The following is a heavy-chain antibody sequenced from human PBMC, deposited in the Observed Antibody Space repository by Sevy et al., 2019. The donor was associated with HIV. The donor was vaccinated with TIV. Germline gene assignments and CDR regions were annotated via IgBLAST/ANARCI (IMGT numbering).Heavy chain of an antibody. Sequence: GGSLRLSCAASGFTFSSYAMHWVRQAPGKGLEWVAVISYDGSNKYYADSVKGRFTISRDNSKNTLYLQMNSLRAEDTAVYYCARGGIIAARPDGGDHYYYGMDVWGQGTTVTVSS. CDR1: GFTFSSYA. CDR3: ARGGIIAARPDGGDHYYYGMDV. V-gene: IGHV3-30-3*01. D-gene: IGHD6-6*01. J-gene: IGHJ6*02. CDR2: ISYDGSNK.